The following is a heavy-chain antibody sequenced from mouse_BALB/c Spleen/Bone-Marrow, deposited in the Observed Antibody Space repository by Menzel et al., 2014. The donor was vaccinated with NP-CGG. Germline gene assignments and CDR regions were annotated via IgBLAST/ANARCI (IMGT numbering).Heavy chain of an antibody. D-gene: IGHD3-2*01. J-gene: IGHJ2*01. V-gene: IGHV1-54*01. CDR3: AREWTARAVDY. Sequence: VQLQESGAELVRPGTSVKVSCKASGYAFTNYLIEWVRQRPVQGLEWIGVINPGSGGANYNAKFKGKATLTADKSSSTAYMQLSSLTSDDSAVYFCAREWTARAVDYWGQGTTLTVSS. CDR1: GYAFTNYL. CDR2: INPGSGGA.